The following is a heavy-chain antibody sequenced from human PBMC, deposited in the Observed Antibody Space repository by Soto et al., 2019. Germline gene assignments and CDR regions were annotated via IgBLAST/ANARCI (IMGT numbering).Heavy chain of an antibody. CDR1: GGSFSGYF. V-gene: IGHV4-34*01. Sequence: SETLSLTCAVYGGSFSGYFWSWIRQSPGKGLEWIGEITHSGSSNYNPSLKGRVTISPDTSRSQFSLRLSSVTAADTAIYYCARGIPYRVEVSSATVFDYWGQGTLVTFSS. CDR2: ITHSGSS. D-gene: IGHD2-15*01. J-gene: IGHJ4*02. CDR3: ARGIPYRVEVSSATVFDY.